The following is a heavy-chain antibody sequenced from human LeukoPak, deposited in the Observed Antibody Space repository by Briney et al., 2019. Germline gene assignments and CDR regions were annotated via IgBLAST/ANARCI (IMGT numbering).Heavy chain of an antibody. CDR1: GGSISSSSYY. Sequence: SETLSLTCTVSGGSISSSSYYWGWIRQPPGKGLEWIGSIYYSGSTYYSPSLKSRVTISVDTSKNQFSLKLSSVTAADTAVYYCARAPLIAVAGINWGQGTLVTVSS. V-gene: IGHV4-39*07. CDR2: IYYSGST. CDR3: ARAPLIAVAGIN. J-gene: IGHJ4*02. D-gene: IGHD6-19*01.